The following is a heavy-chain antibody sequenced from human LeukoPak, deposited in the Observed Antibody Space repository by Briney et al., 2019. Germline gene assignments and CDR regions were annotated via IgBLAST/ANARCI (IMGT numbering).Heavy chain of an antibody. CDR1: GFSFSNYA. CDR2: AGSSSR. J-gene: IGHJ6*03. CDR3: ARQRGALRENCYVDV. Sequence: GGSLRLSCLASGFSFSNYAMSWVRQAPGKGLEWVSNAGSSSRLYGDSVKGRFSVSRDNSKNTLYLQINSLRADDPAVYYCARQRGALRENCYVDVWSKGTTVTVA. V-gene: IGHV3-23*01.